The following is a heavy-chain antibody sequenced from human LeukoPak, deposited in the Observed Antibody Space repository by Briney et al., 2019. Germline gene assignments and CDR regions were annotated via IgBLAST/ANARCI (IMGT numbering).Heavy chain of an antibody. V-gene: IGHV3-23*01. CDR2: ISGSGGST. CDR1: GFTFSSYA. J-gene: IGHJ4*02. D-gene: IGHD2-2*01. Sequence: GGSLRLSCAASGFTFSSYAMSWVRQAPGKGLEWVSAISGSGGSTYYADSVKGRFTISRDNSKNTLSLQMNSLRAEDTAVYYCAKGIVVVPAGIDALDYWGQGTLVTVSS. CDR3: AKGIVVVPAGIDALDY.